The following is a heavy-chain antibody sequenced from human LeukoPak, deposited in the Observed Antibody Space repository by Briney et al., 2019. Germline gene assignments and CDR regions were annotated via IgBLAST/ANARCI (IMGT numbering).Heavy chain of an antibody. CDR2: INHSGST. CDR1: GGSISSSSYY. V-gene: IGHV4-39*07. J-gene: IGHJ4*02. CDR3: ARDPTIVSADHFDY. D-gene: IGHD5-12*01. Sequence: SETLSLTCTVSGGSISSSSYYWGWIRQPPGKGLEWIGEINHSGSTNYNPSLKSRVTISVDTSKNQFSLKLSSVTAADTAVYYCARDPTIVSADHFDYWGQGTLVTVSS.